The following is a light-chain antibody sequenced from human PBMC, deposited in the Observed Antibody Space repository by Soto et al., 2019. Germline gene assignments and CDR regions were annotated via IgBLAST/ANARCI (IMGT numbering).Light chain of an antibody. J-gene: IGLJ1*01. CDR3: SSYTTISTYV. CDR1: SSDVGGYNY. V-gene: IGLV2-14*01. Sequence: HSALTQPASVSGSPGQSITISCTGTSSDVGGYNYVSWYQQHPGKAPKLMIYDVRNRPSGVSNRFSGSKSVNTASLTISGLQAEDEADYYCSSYTTISTYVFGTGTKLTVL. CDR2: DVR.